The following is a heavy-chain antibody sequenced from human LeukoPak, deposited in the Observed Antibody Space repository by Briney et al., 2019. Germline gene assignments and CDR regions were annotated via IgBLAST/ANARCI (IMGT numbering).Heavy chain of an antibody. V-gene: IGHV4-61*02. CDR3: AREGPWASDAFDI. J-gene: IGHJ3*02. CDR1: GDSISSGYSY. CDR2: IYTSGST. Sequence: SDTLSLTCTVSGDSISSGYSYGTWIRQPTGKGLELIGRIYTSGSTNYNLSLKSRVTRSVDTAKNHYSLKLSSVPAADTAVDCGAREGPWASDAFDIWGQETMVTVSS.